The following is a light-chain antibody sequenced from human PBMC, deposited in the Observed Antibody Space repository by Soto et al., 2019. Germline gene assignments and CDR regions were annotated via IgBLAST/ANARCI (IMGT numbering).Light chain of an antibody. CDR3: KSYAGSNTYV. CDR1: KSDIGVYDF. Sequence: QSVLTQPPSASWSPGQSVAISCTGTKSDIGVYDFVSWYQHHPGKAPRLIIYEVVQRPSGVPDRFSGSKSGNTASLTVSGLQAADEADYFCKSYAGSNTYVFGSGTKV. CDR2: EVV. J-gene: IGLJ1*01. V-gene: IGLV2-8*01.